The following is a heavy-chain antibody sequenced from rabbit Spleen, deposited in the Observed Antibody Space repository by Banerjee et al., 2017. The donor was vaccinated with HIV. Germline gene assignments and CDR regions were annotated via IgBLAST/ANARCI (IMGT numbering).Heavy chain of an antibody. D-gene: IGHD1-1*01. V-gene: IGHV1S45*01. CDR2: IDTGDGDT. J-gene: IGHJ6*01. Sequence: QQQLEESGGGLVKPEGSLTLTCTASGIDFSSYHWICWVRQAPGKRPEWIACIDTGDGDTYYANWAKGRFTISKTSSTTVTLQMTSLTAADTATYFCARDSSSSFSSYGMDLWGPGTLVTVS. CDR3: ARDSSSSFSSYGMDL. CDR1: GIDFSSYHW.